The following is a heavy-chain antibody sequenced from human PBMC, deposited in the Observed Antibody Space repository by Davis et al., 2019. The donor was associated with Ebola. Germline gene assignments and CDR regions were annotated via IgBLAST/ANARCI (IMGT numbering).Heavy chain of an antibody. CDR2: IYYSGST. V-gene: IGHV4-61*01. CDR3: ARAVWGSYRTFDY. D-gene: IGHD3-16*02. J-gene: IGHJ4*02. CDR1: GGSVSSGSYY. Sequence: SETLSLTCTVSGGSVSSGSYYWSWIRQPPEKGLEWVGYIYYSGSTNCNPSLKSRVTISVDTSKNQFSLKLSSVTAADTAVYYCARAVWGSYRTFDYWGQGTLVTVSS.